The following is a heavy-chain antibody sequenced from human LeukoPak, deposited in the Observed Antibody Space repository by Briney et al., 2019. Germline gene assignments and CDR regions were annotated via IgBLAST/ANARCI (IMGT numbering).Heavy chain of an antibody. J-gene: IGHJ6*02. CDR1: GGSISSGGYY. V-gene: IGHV4-30-2*01. CDR3: ARVHYYVSGRLSYYDYGMDV. D-gene: IGHD3-10*01. Sequence: SETLSLTCTVPGGSISSGGYYWSWIRQPPGKGLEWIGEIYHSGSTNYNPSLKSRVTISEDKSKNQFYLKLSSVTAADKDVYYCARVHYYVSGRLSYYDYGMDVWGQGTAVTVSS. CDR2: IYHSGST.